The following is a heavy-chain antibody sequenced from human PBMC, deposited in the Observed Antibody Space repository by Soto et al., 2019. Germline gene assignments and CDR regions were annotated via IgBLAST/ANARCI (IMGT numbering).Heavy chain of an antibody. V-gene: IGHV3-74*01. J-gene: IGHJ4*02. CDR1: VFTFNIYW. CDR3: ARDRNYHSDY. Sequence: WWSLRLSCATSVFTFNIYWMHWVRQAPGKGLVWISRIKSDGSDTIYADSVKGRFTISRDNARNTLYLQMNSLRAEDTATYYCARDRNYHSDYWGQGTLVTVSS. D-gene: IGHD1-7*01. CDR2: IKSDGSDT.